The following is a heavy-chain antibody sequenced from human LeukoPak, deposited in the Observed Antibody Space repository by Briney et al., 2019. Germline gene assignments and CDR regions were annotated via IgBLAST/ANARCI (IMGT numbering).Heavy chain of an antibody. J-gene: IGHJ1*01. V-gene: IGHV4-34*01. D-gene: IGHD6-13*01. CDR1: GGSISSYY. CDR2: INHSGST. CDR3: ARGRGIAAAGKPTGYFQH. Sequence: SETLSLTCTVSGGSISSYYWSWIRQPPGKGLEWIGEINHSGSTKYNPSLKSRVTISVDTSKNQFSLKLSSGPAADTAVYYCARGRGIAAAGKPTGYFQHWGQGTLVTVSS.